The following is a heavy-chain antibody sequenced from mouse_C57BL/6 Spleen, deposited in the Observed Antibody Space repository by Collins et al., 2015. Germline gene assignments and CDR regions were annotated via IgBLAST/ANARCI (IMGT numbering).Heavy chain of an antibody. CDR3: ARDYYGSSYHFDY. J-gene: IGHJ2*01. D-gene: IGHD1-1*01. CDR2: IDPSDSET. Sequence: QVQLQQPGAELVRPGSSVKLSCKASGYTFTSYWMHWVKQRPIQGLEWIGNIDPSDSETHYNQKFKDKATLTVDKSSRTAYMQLSSLTSEDSAVYYCARDYYGSSYHFDYWGQGTTLTVSS. CDR1: GYTFTSYW. V-gene: IGHV1-52*01.